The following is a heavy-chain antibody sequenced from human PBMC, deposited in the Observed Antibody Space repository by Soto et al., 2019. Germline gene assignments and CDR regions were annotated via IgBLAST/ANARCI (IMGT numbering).Heavy chain of an antibody. V-gene: IGHV3-9*01. D-gene: IGHD3-22*01. CDR3: AKDPGCYDSSGYYSCHAFDI. CDR1: GFTFDDYA. CDR2: ISWNSGSI. Sequence: EVQLVESGGGLVQHGRSLRLSCAASGFTFDDYAMHWVRQAPGKGLEWVSGISWNSGSIGYADSVKGRFTISRDNAKNSLYLQMNSLRAEDTALYYCAKDPGCYDSSGYYSCHAFDIWGQGTMVTVSS. J-gene: IGHJ3*02.